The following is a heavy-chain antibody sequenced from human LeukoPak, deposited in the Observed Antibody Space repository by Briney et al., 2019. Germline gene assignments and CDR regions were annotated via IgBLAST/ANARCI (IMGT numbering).Heavy chain of an antibody. CDR1: GGSISSYY. J-gene: IGHJ3*02. CDR2: IYTSGST. V-gene: IGHV4-4*07. Sequence: ETLSLTCTVSGGSISSYYWSWIRQPAGKGLEWIGRIYTSGSTSYNPSLKSRVTMSVDTSKNQFSLKLSSVTAADTAVYYCARGVLVVVPAAGAFDIWGQGTMVTVSS. CDR3: ARGVLVVVPAAGAFDI. D-gene: IGHD2-2*01.